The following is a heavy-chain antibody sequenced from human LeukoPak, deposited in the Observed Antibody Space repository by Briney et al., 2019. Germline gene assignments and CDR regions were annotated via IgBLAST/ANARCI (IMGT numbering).Heavy chain of an antibody. CDR2: VIRFLDVR. CDR3: ATGYYYDSQPAVGI. Sequence: GASVKLSCKASGDSFTMYTFHWGRQAPGPRLQWMGRVIRFLDVRNYYQRFQGSVTIIVDTSTATVYMELSSLTSEDTAVYYCATGYYYDSQPAVGIWGAGTQVIVSS. V-gene: IGHV1-69*02. J-gene: IGHJ3*02. D-gene: IGHD3-22*01. CDR1: GDSFTMYT.